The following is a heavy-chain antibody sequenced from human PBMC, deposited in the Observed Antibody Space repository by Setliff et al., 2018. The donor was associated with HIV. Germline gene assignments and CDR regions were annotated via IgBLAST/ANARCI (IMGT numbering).Heavy chain of an antibody. V-gene: IGHV4-38-2*01. Sequence: SETLSLTCAVSGYSISSGYYWGWIRQPPGKGLEWIGSIYHSGSTYYNPSLKSRVTISVDTSKNQFSLRLSSVAAGDTAVYYCARVSSTYWYSIFRNYYYHMDVWGKGTTVTVSS. J-gene: IGHJ6*03. D-gene: IGHD2-8*02. CDR2: IYHSGST. CDR1: GYSISSGYY. CDR3: ARVSSTYWYSIFRNYYYHMDV.